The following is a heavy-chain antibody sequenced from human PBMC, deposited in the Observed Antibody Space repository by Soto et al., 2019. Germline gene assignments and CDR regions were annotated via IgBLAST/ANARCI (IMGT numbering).Heavy chain of an antibody. Sequence: GGSLRLSCAASGFTFDDYAMHWVRQAPGKGLEWVSGISWNSGSIGYADSVKGRFTISRDNAKNSLYLQMNSLRAEDTALYYCAKAGSITIFGVVKSAFDIWGQGTMVTVSS. V-gene: IGHV3-9*01. J-gene: IGHJ3*02. CDR1: GFTFDDYA. CDR2: ISWNSGSI. D-gene: IGHD3-3*01. CDR3: AKAGSITIFGVVKSAFDI.